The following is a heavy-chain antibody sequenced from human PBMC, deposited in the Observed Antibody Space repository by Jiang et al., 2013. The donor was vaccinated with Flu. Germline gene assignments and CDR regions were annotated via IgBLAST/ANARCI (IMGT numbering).Heavy chain of an antibody. CDR3: ACPYGPSHYDYYKDV. V-gene: IGHV4-31*03. D-gene: IGHD3-10*01. CDR2: IYYSGNT. Sequence: GPGLVKPSQTLSLTCTVSGDSISSGGYFWSWIRQHPGKGLEWLGYIYYSGNTYYNPSLKSRLTISLDTSKNQFSLKLTSLTAADTAVYYCACPYGPSHYDYYKDVWGKGTTVTVSS. J-gene: IGHJ6*03. CDR1: GDSISSGGYF.